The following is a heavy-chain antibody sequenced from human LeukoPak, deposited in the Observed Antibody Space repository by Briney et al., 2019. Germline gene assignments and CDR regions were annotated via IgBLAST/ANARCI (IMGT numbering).Heavy chain of an antibody. D-gene: IGHD3-3*01. CDR3: AKQYYNFWSGWVN. Sequence: GGSLRLPCAASGFTFSTYAMTWVRQAPGKGLEWVSAISGSGGSTYYADSVKGRFTISRDNSRNTLYLQLNSLRVEDTAVYYCAKQYYNFWSGWVNWGQGTLVTVSS. CDR2: ISGSGGST. J-gene: IGHJ4*02. CDR1: GFTFSTYA. V-gene: IGHV3-23*01.